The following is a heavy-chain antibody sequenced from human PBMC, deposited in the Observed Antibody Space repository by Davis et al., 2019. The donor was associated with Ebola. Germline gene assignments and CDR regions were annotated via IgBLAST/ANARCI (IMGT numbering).Heavy chain of an antibody. V-gene: IGHV3-53*01. CDR1: EFTVSSNY. CDR3: TRSRYYMDV. CDR2: IYKSGDT. Sequence: PGGSLRLSCAASEFTVSSNYMSWVRQAPGKGLEWVSIIYKSGDTYYADSVKGRFTISRDNSKNTLYLQMNSLRAEDTAVYYCTRSRYYMDVWGKGTTVTVSS. J-gene: IGHJ6*03.